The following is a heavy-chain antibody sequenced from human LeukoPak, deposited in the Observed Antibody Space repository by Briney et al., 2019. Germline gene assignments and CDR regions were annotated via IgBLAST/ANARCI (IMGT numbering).Heavy chain of an antibody. CDR2: IYYSGST. V-gene: IGHV4-59*12. Sequence: SETLSLTCTVSGDSISSYYWSWIRQPPGKGLEWIGYIYYSGSTNYNPSLKSRVTISVDTSKNQFSLKLSSVTAADTAVYYCARASPYDFWSGPYYYMDVWGKGTTVTVSS. CDR1: GDSISSYY. J-gene: IGHJ6*03. D-gene: IGHD3-3*01. CDR3: ARASPYDFWSGPYYYMDV.